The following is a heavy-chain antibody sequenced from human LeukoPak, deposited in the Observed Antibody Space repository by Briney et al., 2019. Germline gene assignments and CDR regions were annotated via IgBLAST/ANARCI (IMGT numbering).Heavy chain of an antibody. CDR1: GYTFTSYG. D-gene: IGHD3-3*01. J-gene: IGHJ6*03. CDR2: ISAYNGNT. CDR3: ARDQRGFWSGYYYYYYMDV. V-gene: IGHV1-18*01. Sequence: ASVKVSCKASGYTFTSYGISWVRQAPGQGLECMGWISAYNGNTNYAQKLQGRVTMTTDTSTSTAYMELRSLRSEDTAVYYCARDQRGFWSGYYYYYYMDVWGKGTTVTVSS.